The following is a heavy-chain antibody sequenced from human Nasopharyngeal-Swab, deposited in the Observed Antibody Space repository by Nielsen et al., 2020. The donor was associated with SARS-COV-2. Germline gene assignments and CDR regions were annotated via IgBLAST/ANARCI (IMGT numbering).Heavy chain of an antibody. V-gene: IGHV1-8*02. Sequence: ASVKVSCKASGYTFTSYYMHWVRQAPGQGLEWMGWMNPNSGNTGYAQKFQGRVTMTRNTSISTAYMELSSLRSEDTAVYYCARGRDYGSGDADYWGQGTLVTVSS. D-gene: IGHD3-10*01. J-gene: IGHJ4*02. CDR1: GYTFTSYY. CDR2: MNPNSGNT. CDR3: ARGRDYGSGDADY.